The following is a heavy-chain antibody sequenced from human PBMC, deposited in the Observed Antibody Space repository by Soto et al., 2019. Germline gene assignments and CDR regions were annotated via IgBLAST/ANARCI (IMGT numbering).Heavy chain of an antibody. D-gene: IGHD1-26*01. J-gene: IGHJ4*02. CDR3: ARYSGSYSYLDY. V-gene: IGHV1-18*01. CDR2: ISAYNGNT. Sequence: QVQLVQSGAEVKKPGASVKVSCKASGYTFTSYGISWVRQAPGQGLEWMGWISAYNGNTNYAQKLQGRVTMTTDTSTSTAEMELMSLRADDTALYYCARYSGSYSYLDYWGQGTLVTVSS. CDR1: GYTFTSYG.